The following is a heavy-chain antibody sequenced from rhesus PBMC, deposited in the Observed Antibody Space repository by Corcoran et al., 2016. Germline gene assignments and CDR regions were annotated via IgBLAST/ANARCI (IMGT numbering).Heavy chain of an antibody. CDR2: IYGSGGST. D-gene: IGHD2-21*01. J-gene: IGHJ4*01. Sequence: QVQLQESGPGLVKPSETLSLTCTVSGGSISDSYSWSWIRQPPGKGLEWMGRIYGSGGSTNYNPSLKSRVTISRDTSKNQFSLKLSSVTAADTAVYYCARAGSGIDYWGQGVLVTVSS. CDR3: ARAGSGIDY. V-gene: IGHV4-160*01. CDR1: GGSISDSYS.